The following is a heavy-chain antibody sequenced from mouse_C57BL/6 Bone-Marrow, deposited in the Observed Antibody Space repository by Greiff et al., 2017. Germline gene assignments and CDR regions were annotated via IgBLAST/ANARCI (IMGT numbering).Heavy chain of an antibody. CDR2: IGYSGST. CDR3: ARETSYRNYYAMDY. J-gene: IGHJ4*01. Sequence: EVKLQESGPGMVKPSQSLSLTCTVTGYSITSGYDWHWIRHFPGNKLEWMGYIGYSGSTNYNPSLKSRISITHDTSKNHFFLKLNSVTTEDTATYYGARETSYRNYYAMDYWGQGTSVSVSA. CDR1: GYSITSGYD. D-gene: IGHD2-5*01. V-gene: IGHV3-1*01.